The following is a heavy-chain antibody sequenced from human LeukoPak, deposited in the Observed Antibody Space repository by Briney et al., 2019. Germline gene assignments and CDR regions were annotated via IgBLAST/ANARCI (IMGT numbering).Heavy chain of an antibody. CDR1: GGSISSSSYY. J-gene: IGHJ3*02. Sequence: PSETLSLTCTVSGGSISSSSYYWGWIRQPPGKGLEWIGSIYYSGSTYYNPSLKSRVTISVDTSKNQFSLKLSSVTAADTAVYYCASLWFGDPGHAFDIWGQGTMVTVSS. V-gene: IGHV4-39*01. CDR2: IYYSGST. CDR3: ASLWFGDPGHAFDI. D-gene: IGHD3-10*01.